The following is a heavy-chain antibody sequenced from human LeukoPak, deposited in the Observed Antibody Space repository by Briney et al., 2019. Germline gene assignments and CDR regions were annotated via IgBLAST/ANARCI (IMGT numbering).Heavy chain of an antibody. J-gene: IGHJ6*02. Sequence: ASVKVSCKASGYTFTSYGISWVRQAPGQGLEWMGWISAYNGNTNYAQKLQGRVTMTTDTSTSTAYMELRSLRSDDTAVYYCAREDGEMATGIYYYYGMDVWGQGTTVTVSS. V-gene: IGHV1-18*01. CDR3: AREDGEMATGIYYYYGMDV. D-gene: IGHD5-24*01. CDR1: GYTFTSYG. CDR2: ISAYNGNT.